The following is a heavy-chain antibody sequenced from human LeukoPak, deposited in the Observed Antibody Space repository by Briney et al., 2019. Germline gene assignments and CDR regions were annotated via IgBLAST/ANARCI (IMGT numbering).Heavy chain of an antibody. CDR2: FDPEYGET. CDR1: GYTLTELS. Sequence: GASVTVSCTVSGYTLTELSIHWVRQAPGRGREGMGGFDPEYGETIYAQTIQGRVTMTEDTSPDTAYIELTSLTSEDTAVYYCATRSPHSGYDSFDYWGQGTLVTVSS. CDR3: ATRSPHSGYDSFDY. V-gene: IGHV1-24*01. D-gene: IGHD5-12*01. J-gene: IGHJ4*02.